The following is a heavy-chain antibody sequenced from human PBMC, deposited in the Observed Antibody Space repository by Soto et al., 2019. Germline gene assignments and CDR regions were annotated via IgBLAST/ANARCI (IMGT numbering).Heavy chain of an antibody. Sequence: SETLSLTCAVYGGSFSGYYWSWIRQPPGKGLEWIGEINHSGSTNYNPSLKSRVTISVDTSKNQFSLKLSSVTAADTAVYYCARDSTGPDYWGQGTLVTVSS. V-gene: IGHV4-34*01. CDR3: ARDSTGPDY. J-gene: IGHJ4*02. CDR1: GGSFSGYY. CDR2: INHSGST.